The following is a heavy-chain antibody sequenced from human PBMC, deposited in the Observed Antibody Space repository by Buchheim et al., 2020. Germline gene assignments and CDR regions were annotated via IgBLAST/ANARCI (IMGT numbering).Heavy chain of an antibody. CDR3: ARDYYEVPEF. CDR2: INPSGGRP. D-gene: IGHD3-22*01. Sequence: QVQLVQSGPELKKPVASVKVSCKASGYTFSTSSMHWVRQAPGQGLEWVGIINPSGGRPTYAQTFQGRVTMTTDSSTNTVHMELSSLTSEDTAFYYCARDYYEVPEFWGQGTL. CDR1: GYTFSTSS. V-gene: IGHV1-46*01. J-gene: IGHJ4*02.